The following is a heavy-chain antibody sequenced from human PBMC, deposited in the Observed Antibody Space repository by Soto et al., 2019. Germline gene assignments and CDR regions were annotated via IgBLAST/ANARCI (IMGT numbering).Heavy chain of an antibody. V-gene: IGHV3-23*01. CDR3: AKDAPRNDGWYCFDH. CDR1: GFIFSTYA. J-gene: IGHJ4*02. Sequence: PWGSRRLSCAASGFIFSTYAMGWVRQAPGKGLEWVSVLSNSGGGRYYADSVKGRFTISRDNSENTLYLQMSSLRAEDTAIYYCAKDAPRNDGWYCFDHWGKGDMVSASS. CDR2: LSNSGGGR. D-gene: IGHD6-19*01.